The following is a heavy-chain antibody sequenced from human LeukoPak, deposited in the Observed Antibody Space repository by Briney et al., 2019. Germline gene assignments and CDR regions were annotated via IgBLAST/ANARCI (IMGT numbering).Heavy chain of an antibody. Sequence: PGGSLRLSCAASGFTFDDYAMHWVRQAPGKGLEWVSLISGDGGSTYYADSVKGRFTISRDNSKNSLYLKMNSLRTEDTALYYCAKVIKDTAMADYYYGMDVWGQGTTVTVSS. V-gene: IGHV3-43*02. J-gene: IGHJ6*02. CDR3: AKVIKDTAMADYYYGMDV. CDR1: GFTFDDYA. D-gene: IGHD5-18*01. CDR2: ISGDGGST.